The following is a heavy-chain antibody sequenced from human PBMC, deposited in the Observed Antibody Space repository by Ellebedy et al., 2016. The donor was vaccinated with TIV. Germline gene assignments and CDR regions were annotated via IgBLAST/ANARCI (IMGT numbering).Heavy chain of an antibody. J-gene: IGHJ4*02. V-gene: IGHV3-33*08. CDR1: GFTFSTYG. CDR3: ARGKGPGSFLVDF. CDR2: IWYDGSNG. Sequence: PGGSLRLSCTDSGFTFSTYGMHWVRQAPGKGLEWVAVIWYDGSNGYYAYSVKGRFTISRDNSKNTLYLQMNSLRAEDTALYFCARGKGPGSFLVDFWGQGTLVTVSS.